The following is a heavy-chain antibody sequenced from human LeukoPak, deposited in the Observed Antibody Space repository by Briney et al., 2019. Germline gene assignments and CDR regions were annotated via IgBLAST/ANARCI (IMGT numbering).Heavy chain of an antibody. Sequence: SQTLSLTCAVSGGSISSGGYSWSWIRQPPGKGLEWIGYIYHSGSTHYNPSLKSRVTISVDRSENQFSLKLSSVTAADTAVYYCARSPYDFWSGYYYFDYWGQGTLVTVSS. CDR3: ARSPYDFWSGYYYFDY. J-gene: IGHJ4*02. V-gene: IGHV4-30-2*01. CDR2: IYHSGST. CDR1: GGSISSGGYS. D-gene: IGHD3-3*01.